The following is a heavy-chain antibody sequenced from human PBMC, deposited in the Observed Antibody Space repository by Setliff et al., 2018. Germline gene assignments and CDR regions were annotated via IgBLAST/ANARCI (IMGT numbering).Heavy chain of an antibody. J-gene: IGHJ5*02. V-gene: IGHV4-59*08. Sequence: SETLSLTCTVSGGSISSYYWSWIRQPPGKGLEWIGYIYYSGSTNYDPSLKSRVTISVDTSENQIFLKLSSVTAADTAVYYCARGRYYGSGSHLFDPWGQGTLVTVSS. CDR1: GGSISSYY. CDR2: IYYSGST. CDR3: ARGRYYGSGSHLFDP. D-gene: IGHD3-10*01.